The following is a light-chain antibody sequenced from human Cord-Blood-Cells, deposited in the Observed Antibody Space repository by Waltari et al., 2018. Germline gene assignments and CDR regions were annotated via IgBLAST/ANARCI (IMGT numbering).Light chain of an antibody. V-gene: IGLV2-14*01. CDR3: SSYTSSSTLV. CDR2: DVS. J-gene: IGLJ2*01. CDR1: SSDVGGYNY. Sequence: QSALTQPASVSGSPGQSITISCTGTSSDVGGYNYVSWYQQHRGKAPKLMIYDVSKRPSGVSNRFSGSKSGTTASLTISGLQAEDEADYYCSSYTSSSTLVFGGGTKLTVL.